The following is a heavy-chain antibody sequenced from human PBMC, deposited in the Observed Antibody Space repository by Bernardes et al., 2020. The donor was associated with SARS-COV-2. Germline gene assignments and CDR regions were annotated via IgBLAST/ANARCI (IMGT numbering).Heavy chain of an antibody. J-gene: IGHJ4*02. CDR3: VRDLGGVGGF. D-gene: IGHD2-8*02. CDR1: GFTFSSNW. CDR2: SNEYGSIT. Sequence: GGSLRLSCAASGFTFSSNWMHWVRQAPGKGLVWVSRSNEYGSITTYADSVRGRFTISRDNAKNTLYLQMNSLRVEDTAVYYCVRDLGGVGGFWGQGTPVTVSS. V-gene: IGHV3-74*01.